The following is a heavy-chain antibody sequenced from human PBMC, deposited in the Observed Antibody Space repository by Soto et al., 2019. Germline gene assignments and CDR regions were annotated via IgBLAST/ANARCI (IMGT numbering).Heavy chain of an antibody. Sequence: HPGGSLRLSCAASGFTFSSYGMHWIRQAPGKGLEWVAVIWYDGSNKYYADSVKGRFTISRDNSKNTLYLQMNSLRAEDTAVYYCARVDNWNPYGMDVWGQGTTVTVSS. J-gene: IGHJ6*02. V-gene: IGHV3-33*01. CDR3: ARVDNWNPYGMDV. D-gene: IGHD1-20*01. CDR2: IWYDGSNK. CDR1: GFTFSSYG.